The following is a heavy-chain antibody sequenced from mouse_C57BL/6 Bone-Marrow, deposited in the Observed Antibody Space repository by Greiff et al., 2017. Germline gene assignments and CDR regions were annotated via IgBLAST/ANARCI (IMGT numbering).Heavy chain of an antibody. CDR3: ARAPYYYGSRAMDY. V-gene: IGHV5-4*03. J-gene: IGHJ4*01. Sequence: EVKLMESGGGLVKPGGSLKLSCAASGFTFSSYAMSLVRQTPEKRLEWVATLSDGGSYTYYPDNVKGRFTISRDNAKNHLYLQMSHLKSEDTAMYYCARAPYYYGSRAMDYWGQGTSVTVSS. CDR2: LSDGGSYT. CDR1: GFTFSSYA. D-gene: IGHD1-1*01.